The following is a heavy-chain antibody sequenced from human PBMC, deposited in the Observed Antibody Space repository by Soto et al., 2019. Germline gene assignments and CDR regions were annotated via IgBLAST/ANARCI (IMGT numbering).Heavy chain of an antibody. CDR2: ISSAGDSS. D-gene: IGHD2-2*01. J-gene: IGHJ4*02. V-gene: IGHV3-48*03. CDR3: ARVYCSTTTCHVQAFDS. CDR1: GFTFSSYE. Sequence: GGSLRLSCAASGFTFSSYEMNWVRQAPGKTPEWVSYISSAGDSSYYADSVKSRFTISRDNAKNSLYLQMNSLRVEDTAVYYCARVYCSTTTCHVQAFDSWGQGTLVTVSS.